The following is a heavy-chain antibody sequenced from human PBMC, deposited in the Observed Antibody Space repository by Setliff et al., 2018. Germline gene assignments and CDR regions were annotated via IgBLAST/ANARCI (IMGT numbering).Heavy chain of an antibody. CDR1: GYTFSNYG. CDR3: ARINFYVSSGYYYAPDY. J-gene: IGHJ4*02. Sequence: ASVKVSCKASGYTFSNYGITWVRQAPGQGLEWMGWINNYSFKTNYPQKFLGRVTMTTDTSTSTAYMELKSLRSDDTAVYYCARINFYVSSGYYYAPDYWGQGTLVTVSS. V-gene: IGHV1-18*04. D-gene: IGHD3-22*01. CDR2: INNYSFKT.